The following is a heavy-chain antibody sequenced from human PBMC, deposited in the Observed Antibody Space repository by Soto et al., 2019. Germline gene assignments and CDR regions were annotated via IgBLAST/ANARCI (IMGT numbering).Heavy chain of an antibody. V-gene: IGHV3-30*18. Sequence: QVQLVESGGGVVQPGRSLRLSCAASEVTFSSYGMYWVRQAPGKGLEWVASISYEGSNKYYADSVKGRFTISRDSSKSTLYLQMNGLSTEDTAVYYCAKVRYSSGPMWGQGTLVTVSS. CDR1: EVTFSSYG. J-gene: IGHJ3*02. D-gene: IGHD6-19*01. CDR2: ISYEGSNK. CDR3: AKVRYSSGPM.